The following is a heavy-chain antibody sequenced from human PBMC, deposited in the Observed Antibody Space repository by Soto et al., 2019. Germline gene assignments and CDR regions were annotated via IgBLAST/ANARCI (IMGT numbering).Heavy chain of an antibody. V-gene: IGHV4-30-4*01. D-gene: IGHD2-15*01. J-gene: IGHJ4*02. CDR3: ARGPGLPAFGY. Sequence: SETLSLTCTVSGGSISSGDYYWSWIRQPPGKGLEWIGYIYCSGSTYYNPSLKSRVTISVDTSKNQFSLKLSSVTAADTAVYYCARGPGLPAFGYLGQGTLVTVSS. CDR2: IYCSGST. CDR1: GGSISSGDYY.